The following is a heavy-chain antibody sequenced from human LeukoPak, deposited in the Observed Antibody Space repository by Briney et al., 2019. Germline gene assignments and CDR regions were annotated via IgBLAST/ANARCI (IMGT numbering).Heavy chain of an antibody. CDR3: ARNSRGYYSFDY. D-gene: IGHD3-22*01. J-gene: IGHJ4*02. Sequence: ASVKVSCKASGYTFTNYGISWVRQAPGQGPEWMGWISAYNGITNYAQRLQGRLTVTTDVSTSTVYMELRRLRSDDTAVYYCARNSRGYYSFDYWGQGSLVTVSS. CDR2: ISAYNGIT. V-gene: IGHV1-18*01. CDR1: GYTFTNYG.